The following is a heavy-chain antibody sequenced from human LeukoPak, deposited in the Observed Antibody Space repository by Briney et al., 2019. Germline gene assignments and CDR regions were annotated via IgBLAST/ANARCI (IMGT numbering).Heavy chain of an antibody. Sequence: SETLSLTCIVSGGSISSYYWSWIRQPPGKGLEWIGNIYYSGSTNYNPSLKSRVTISVDTSKNQFSLKLSSVTAADTAVYYCARDFDSGWFDYWGQETLVTVSS. CDR1: GGSISSYY. CDR3: ARDFDSGWFDY. D-gene: IGHD1-26*01. J-gene: IGHJ5*01. V-gene: IGHV4-59*01. CDR2: IYYSGST.